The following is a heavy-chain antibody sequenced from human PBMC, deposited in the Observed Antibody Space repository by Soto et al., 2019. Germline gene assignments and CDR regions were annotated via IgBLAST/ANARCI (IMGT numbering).Heavy chain of an antibody. CDR3: ARVRFGEWGYAMDV. J-gene: IGHJ6*02. CDR2: ISSSGSSI. CDR1: GLTFSDCY. Sequence: QVQLVESGGGLVKPGGSLRLSCAASGLTFSDCYMNWIRQAPGKGLEWVSYISSSGSSINYAGSVKSRFTISRDNAKNSLYLQMNSLRAEDTAMYYCARVRFGEWGYAMDVWGQGTTVIVSS. D-gene: IGHD3-10*01. V-gene: IGHV3-11*01.